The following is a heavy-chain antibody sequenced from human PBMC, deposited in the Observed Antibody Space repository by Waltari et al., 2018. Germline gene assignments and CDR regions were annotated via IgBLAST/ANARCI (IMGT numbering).Heavy chain of an antibody. D-gene: IGHD4-4*01. CDR1: GESISSIGSY. V-gene: IGHV4-31*03. CDR3: ARGDYSGQPHPLDY. CDR2: IFYPETT. Sequence: QVQLQESGPGLVKPSQTLSLTCTVSGESISSIGSYLTWIRQHPEKGLEWIGYIFYPETTYYNPPLRSRVSISLDKSKNQFSLKLTSVTAADTAVYYCARGDYSGQPHPLDYWGQGALVTVSS. J-gene: IGHJ4*02.